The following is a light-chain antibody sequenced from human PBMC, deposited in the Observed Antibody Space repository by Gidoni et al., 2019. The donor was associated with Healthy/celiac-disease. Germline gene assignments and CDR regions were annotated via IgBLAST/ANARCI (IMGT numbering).Light chain of an antibody. Sequence: DIQMSQSPSSLSASVGDIVTITCRASQSISSYLNWYQQKPGKAPKLLIYAASSLQSGVPSRLSGSGSGTDFTLTISSLQPEDFATYYCQQSYSTPYTFGQGTKLEIK. J-gene: IGKJ2*01. CDR3: QQSYSTPYT. CDR1: QSISSY. CDR2: AAS. V-gene: IGKV1-39*01.